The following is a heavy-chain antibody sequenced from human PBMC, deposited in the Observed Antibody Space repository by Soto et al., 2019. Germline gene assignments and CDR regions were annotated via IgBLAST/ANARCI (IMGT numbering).Heavy chain of an antibody. CDR2: ISGSGGST. V-gene: IGHV3-23*01. CDR3: AKDQYYSSGRNNWFDS. CDR1: GFTFSRHA. Sequence: GGSLRLSCAASGFTFSRHAMSWVRQAPGKGLEWVSGISGSGGSTYYADSVKGRFTISRDNSQNTLYLHMNSLRAEDTAVYYCAKDQYYSSGRNNWFDSWGQGTLVTVSS. J-gene: IGHJ5*01. D-gene: IGHD3-10*01.